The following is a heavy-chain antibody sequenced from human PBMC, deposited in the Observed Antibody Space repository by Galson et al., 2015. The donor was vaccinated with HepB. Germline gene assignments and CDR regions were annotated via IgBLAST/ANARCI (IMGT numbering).Heavy chain of an antibody. CDR1: GFTFSSYW. Sequence: SLRLSCAASGFTFSSYWMSWVRQAPGKGLEWVANIKQDGSGKYYGDSVNGRFTISSDNAKNTLYLQMNSLRVEDTAVYYCARDTQFGELLSEGEAFDIWGQGTMVTVSS. CDR3: ARDTQFGELLSEGEAFDI. CDR2: IKQDGSGK. J-gene: IGHJ3*02. D-gene: IGHD3-10*01. V-gene: IGHV3-7*03.